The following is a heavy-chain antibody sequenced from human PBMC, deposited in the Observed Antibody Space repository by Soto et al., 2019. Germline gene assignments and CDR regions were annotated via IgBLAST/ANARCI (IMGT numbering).Heavy chain of an antibody. CDR2: ISYDGSNK. Sequence: GGSLRLSCAASGFTFSSYAMHWVRQAPGKGLEWVAVISYDGSNKYYADSVKGPFTISRDNSKNTLYLQMNSLRAEDTAVYYCARDRIAARPLHYYGMDVWGQGTTVTVSS. J-gene: IGHJ6*02. V-gene: IGHV3-30-3*01. D-gene: IGHD6-6*01. CDR3: ARDRIAARPLHYYGMDV. CDR1: GFTFSSYA.